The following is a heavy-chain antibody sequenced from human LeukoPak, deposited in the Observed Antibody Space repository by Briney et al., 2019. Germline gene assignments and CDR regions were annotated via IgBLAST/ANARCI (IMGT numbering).Heavy chain of an antibody. D-gene: IGHD5-24*01. V-gene: IGHV1-46*01. Sequence: GASVKVSCKASGYTFTSYYMHWVRQAPGQGLEWMGIINPSGGSTSYAQKFQGRVIMTRDMSTSTVYMELSSLRSEDTAVYYCASRMVRARDGYNNFDYWGQGTLVTVSS. CDR2: INPSGGST. CDR1: GYTFTSYY. CDR3: ASRMVRARDGYNNFDY. J-gene: IGHJ4*02.